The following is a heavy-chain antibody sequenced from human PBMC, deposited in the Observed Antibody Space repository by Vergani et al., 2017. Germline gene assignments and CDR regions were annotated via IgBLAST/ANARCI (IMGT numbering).Heavy chain of an antibody. J-gene: IGHJ4*02. CDR1: GFTFSTYA. D-gene: IGHD3-22*01. CDR2: ISSDGGST. V-gene: IGHV3-23*04. Sequence: EVQVVESGGGLVQPGGSLRLSCAASGFTFSTYAMTWVRQAPGKGLEWVSTISSDGGSTYYADSVKGRFTISRDNSKNTLSLQMNSLTAEDTAIYYCAGPQGTSAYYYGGFDYWGQEILVTVSS. CDR3: AGPQGTSAYYYGGFDY.